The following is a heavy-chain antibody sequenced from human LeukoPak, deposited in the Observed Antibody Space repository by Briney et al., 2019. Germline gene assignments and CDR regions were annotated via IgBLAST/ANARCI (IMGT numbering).Heavy chain of an antibody. J-gene: IGHJ4*02. CDR1: GYTFTGYY. CDR2: INPDSVGT. V-gene: IGHV1-2*02. D-gene: IGHD6-13*01. CDR3: ARAATRKPATGSFDY. Sequence: ASVKVSCKASGYTFTGYYMNWVRQAPGQGLEWMGWINPDSVGTNYAQKFQGRVTMTRDTSISTAYMELSRLTSGDTAAYYCARAATRKPATGSFDYWGQGTLITVSS.